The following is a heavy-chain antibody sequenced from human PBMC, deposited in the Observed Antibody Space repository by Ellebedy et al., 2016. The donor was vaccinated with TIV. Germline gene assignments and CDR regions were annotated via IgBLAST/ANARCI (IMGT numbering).Heavy chain of an antibody. J-gene: IGHJ4*02. CDR3: TRANGFGLVDY. Sequence: SETLSLTXTVSGGSLSNYYWGWIRQPQGKALEWIGSIYYRGNTYYNTSLTSRVTISVDTSKNQISLKLNSVTAADTAVYYCTRANGFGLVDYWGRGTVVTVSS. V-gene: IGHV4-39*02. D-gene: IGHD3-3*01. CDR1: GGSLSNYY. CDR2: IYYRGNT.